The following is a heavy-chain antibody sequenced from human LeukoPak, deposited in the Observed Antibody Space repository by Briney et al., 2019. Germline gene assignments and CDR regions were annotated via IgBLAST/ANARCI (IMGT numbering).Heavy chain of an antibody. D-gene: IGHD2-8*01. J-gene: IGHJ6*03. CDR1: GGTFSSYA. CDR3: ATSVWPPYYYYYYMDV. CDR2: IIPIFGTA. Sequence: SVKVSCKASGGTFSSYAISWVRQAPGQGLEWMGRIIPIFGTANYAQKFQGRVTITADESTSTAYMELSSLRSEDTAVYYCATSVWPPYYYYYYMDVWGKGTTVTVSS. V-gene: IGHV1-69*13.